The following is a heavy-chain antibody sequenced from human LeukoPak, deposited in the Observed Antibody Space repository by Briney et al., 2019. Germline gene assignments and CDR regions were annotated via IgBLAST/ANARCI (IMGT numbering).Heavy chain of an antibody. V-gene: IGHV5-51*01. CDR3: ARPRRAERDEDF. Sequence: GESLKISCKASGYSFTNYWIGWVRQMPRKGLEWMGMINPGDTNIAYSPSFQGQVTISADKSISTAYLQWGSLKASDTAMYYCARPRRAERDEDFWGQGTLVTVSS. CDR1: GYSFTNYW. J-gene: IGHJ4*02. CDR2: INPGDTNI. D-gene: IGHD1-1*01.